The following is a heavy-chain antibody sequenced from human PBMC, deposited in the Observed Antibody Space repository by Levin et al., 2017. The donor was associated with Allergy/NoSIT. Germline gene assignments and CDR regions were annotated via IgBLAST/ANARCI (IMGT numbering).Heavy chain of an antibody. Sequence: SETLSLTCTVSGGSISSYYWSWIRQPPGKGLEWIGYIYYSGSTNYNPSLKSRVTISVDTSKNQFSLKLSSVTAADTAVYYCARALRRGYSYGLGEYYFDYWGQGTLVTVSS. CDR1: GGSISSYY. CDR3: ARALRRGYSYGLGEYYFDY. V-gene: IGHV4-59*01. D-gene: IGHD5-18*01. CDR2: IYYSGST. J-gene: IGHJ4*02.